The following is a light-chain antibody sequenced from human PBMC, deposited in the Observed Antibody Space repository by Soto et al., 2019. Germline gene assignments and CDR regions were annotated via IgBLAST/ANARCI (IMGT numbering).Light chain of an antibody. J-gene: IGKJ1*01. CDR3: QQYNAYQWT. V-gene: IGKV1-16*02. CDR1: QGISNH. CDR2: AAS. Sequence: DIQMTQSPSSLSASVGDRVTITCRASQGISNHLAWFQQKPGKAPKSLIYAASSLQSGVPSKFSGSGSGTDFTLTISSLEPEDFAIYYCQQYNAYQWTFGQGTKVEIK.